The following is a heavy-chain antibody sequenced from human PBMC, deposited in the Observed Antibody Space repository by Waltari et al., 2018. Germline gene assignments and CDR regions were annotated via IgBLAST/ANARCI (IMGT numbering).Heavy chain of an antibody. CDR3: AKARGGATYYFDY. CDR2: ISWDGGST. V-gene: IGHV3-43D*04. Sequence: EVQLVESGGVVVQPGGSLRLSCAASGFTFDDYAMHWVRQAPGKGLEWVSLISWDGGSTYYADSVKCRFTISRDNIKTSLYLQMNSLRAEDTALYYCAKARGGATYYFDYWGQGTLVTVSS. CDR1: GFTFDDYA. D-gene: IGHD1-26*01. J-gene: IGHJ4*02.